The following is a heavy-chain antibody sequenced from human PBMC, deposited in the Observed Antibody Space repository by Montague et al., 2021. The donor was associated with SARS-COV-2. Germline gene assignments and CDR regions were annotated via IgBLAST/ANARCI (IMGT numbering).Heavy chain of an antibody. CDR2: ISSRGGGSTX. V-gene: IGHV3-48*03. CDR3: ARDRDWDDWCGMDV. CDR1: GFIFSSYE. Sequence: SLRLSCAASGFIFSSYEMNWVRQAPGKGLEWISYISSRGGGSTXXXTXXXKGRFTISRDNAKNSLYLQMNSLRVEDTAIYYCARDRDWDDWCGMDVWGQGTTVTVSS. D-gene: IGHD2-21*01. J-gene: IGHJ6*02.